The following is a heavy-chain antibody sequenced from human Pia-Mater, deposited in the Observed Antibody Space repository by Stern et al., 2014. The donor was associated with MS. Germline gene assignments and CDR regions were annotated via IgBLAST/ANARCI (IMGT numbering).Heavy chain of an antibody. CDR2: IAIGRSNR. Sequence: VQLVESGGGVDKPGGSLRLSCAVSGFSFNSLGMHWVRQAPGKGLEWVAVIAIGRSNRVYGDSVKGRFSISRDISNNTLYLQMNSLRPEATAVYDCLGVGDAMHVWGQGTTVIVSS. J-gene: IGHJ6*02. V-gene: IGHV3-30*03. CDR1: GFSFNSLG. CDR3: LGVGDAMHV.